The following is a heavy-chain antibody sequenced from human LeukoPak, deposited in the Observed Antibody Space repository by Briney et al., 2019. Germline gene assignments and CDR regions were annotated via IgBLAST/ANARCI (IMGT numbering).Heavy chain of an antibody. CDR3: ARLGGWVKYYGSVTDY. Sequence: SETLSLTCTVSGGSISSYYWSWIRQPAGKGLEWIGRIYTSGSTNYNPSLKSRVTMSVDTSKNQFSLKLSSVTAADTAVYYCARLGGWVKYYGSVTDYWGQGTLVTVSS. V-gene: IGHV4-4*07. CDR2: IYTSGST. D-gene: IGHD3-10*01. CDR1: GGSISSYY. J-gene: IGHJ4*02.